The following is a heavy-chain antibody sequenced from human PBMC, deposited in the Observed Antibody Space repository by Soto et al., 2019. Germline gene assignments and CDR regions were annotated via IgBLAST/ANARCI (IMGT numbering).Heavy chain of an antibody. CDR2: ISAYNGNT. V-gene: IGHV1-18*01. CDR3: ARVEYGDYENWFDP. J-gene: IGHJ5*02. D-gene: IGHD4-17*01. Sequence: GASVKVSCKASGYTFTSYGISWVRQAPGQGLEWMGWISAYNGNTNYAQKLQGRVTTTTDTSTSTAYMELRSLRSDDTAVYYCARVEYGDYENWFDPWGQGTLVTVSS. CDR1: GYTFTSYG.